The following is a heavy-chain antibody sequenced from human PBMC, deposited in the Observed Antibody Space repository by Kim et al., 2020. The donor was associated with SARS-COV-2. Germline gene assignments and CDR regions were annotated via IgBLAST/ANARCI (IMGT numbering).Heavy chain of an antibody. CDR3: AKGSRRWGDVRLWWILMIPAARP. CDR2: ISWNSGSI. Sequence: GGSLRLSCAASGFTFDDYAMHWVRQAPGKGLEWVSGISWNSGSIGYADSVKGRFTISRDNAKNSLYLQMNSLRAEDTALYYCAKGSRRWGDVRLWWILMIPAARPWGQGTLVTVSS. D-gene: IGHD2-2*03. V-gene: IGHV3-9*01. CDR1: GFTFDDYA. J-gene: IGHJ5*02.